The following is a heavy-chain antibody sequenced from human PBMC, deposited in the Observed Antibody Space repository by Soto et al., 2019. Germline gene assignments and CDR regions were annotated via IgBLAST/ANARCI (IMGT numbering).Heavy chain of an antibody. D-gene: IGHD4-17*01. CDR3: ARGNATVTTFAFDY. J-gene: IGHJ4*02. V-gene: IGHV1-3*01. Sequence: QGPLVEAWGEVKKPGALVEGSFKASGYTFTRHGMHWVRPAPGQRLEGMGWINAGNGNTKYSQKFQGRVTITRDTSASTAYMELSSLRSEDTAVYYCARGNATVTTFAFDYWGQGTLVTVSS. CDR1: GYTFTRHG. CDR2: INAGNGNT.